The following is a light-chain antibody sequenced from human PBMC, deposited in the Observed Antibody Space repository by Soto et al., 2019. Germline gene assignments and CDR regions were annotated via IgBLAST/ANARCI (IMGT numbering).Light chain of an antibody. CDR3: QQYGSSPLIT. CDR2: GVS. CDR1: QRLSASD. V-gene: IGKV3-20*01. Sequence: EIVLTQSPGTLPLSPGERATLSCRASQRLSASDIAWYQQKPGQATKFIIYGVSSRATGIPDRFSGSGSGTDFTLTISRLEPEDFAVYHCQQYGSSPLITFGQGTRLEIK. J-gene: IGKJ5*01.